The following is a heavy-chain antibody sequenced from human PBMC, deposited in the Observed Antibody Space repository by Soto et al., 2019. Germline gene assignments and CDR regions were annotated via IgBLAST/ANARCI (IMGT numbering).Heavy chain of an antibody. CDR2: IWYDGSNK. V-gene: IGHV3-33*01. CDR1: GFTFSSYG. J-gene: IGHJ5*02. D-gene: IGHD3-22*01. CDR3: ARARANYYDSSGYYLALPNWFDP. Sequence: QVQLVESGGGVVQPGRSLRLSCAASGFTFSSYGMHWVRQAPGKGLEWVAVIWYDGSNKYYADSVKGRFTISRDNSKNTLYLQMTSLRAEDTAVYYCARARANYYDSSGYYLALPNWFDPWGQGTLVTVSS.